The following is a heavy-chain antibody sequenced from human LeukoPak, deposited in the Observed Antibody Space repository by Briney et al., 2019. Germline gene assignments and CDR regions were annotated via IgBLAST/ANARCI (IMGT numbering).Heavy chain of an antibody. J-gene: IGHJ4*02. D-gene: IGHD6-13*01. Sequence: ASVXXSCKASGYTFTGYYMHWVRQAPGQGLEWMGWINPNSGGTNYAQKFQGRVTMTRDTSISTAYMELSRLRSDDTAVYYCATVYSSSWYGPSNWGQGTLVTVSS. CDR3: ATVYSSSWYGPSN. V-gene: IGHV1-2*02. CDR1: GYTFTGYY. CDR2: INPNSGGT.